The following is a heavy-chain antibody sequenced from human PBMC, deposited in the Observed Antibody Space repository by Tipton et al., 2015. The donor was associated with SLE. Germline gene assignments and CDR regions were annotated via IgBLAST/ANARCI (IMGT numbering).Heavy chain of an antibody. Sequence: RSLRLSCAASGFTFSSYGMHWVRQAPGKGLEWVAVMSYDGTNKYYADSVKGRFTISRDNSRNTLYLQMSSLRAEDTAVYYCAKVFKSGGFDYWGQGTLVTVSS. J-gene: IGHJ4*02. CDR1: GFTFSSYG. CDR2: MSYDGTNK. D-gene: IGHD1-1*01. CDR3: AKVFKSGGFDY. V-gene: IGHV3-30*18.